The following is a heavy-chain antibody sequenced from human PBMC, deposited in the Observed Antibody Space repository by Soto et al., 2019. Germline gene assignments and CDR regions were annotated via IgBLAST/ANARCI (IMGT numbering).Heavy chain of an antibody. CDR1: GGSFSGYY. Sequence: PSETLSLTCAVYGGSFSGYYWSWIRQPPGKGLEWIGEINHSGSTNYNPSLKSRVTISVDTSKNQFSLKLSSVTAADTAVYYCARREYSYGYAVAFDIWGQGTMVTV. V-gene: IGHV4-34*01. D-gene: IGHD5-18*01. CDR2: INHSGST. CDR3: ARREYSYGYAVAFDI. J-gene: IGHJ3*02.